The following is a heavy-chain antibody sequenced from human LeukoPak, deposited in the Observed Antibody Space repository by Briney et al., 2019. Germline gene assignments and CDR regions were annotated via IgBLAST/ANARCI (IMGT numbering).Heavy chain of an antibody. V-gene: IGHV4-59*08. J-gene: IGHJ5*02. CDR3: ARSLTTGIDWFDP. CDR2: VYYSGSS. D-gene: IGHD4/OR15-4a*01. CDR1: GDSTSNYY. Sequence: PSETLSLTCTVSGDSTSNYYWSWIRQPPGKGLEWIGCVYYSGSSNYDPSLKSRVTISLDTSKNQFSLRLNSVTAADTAVYYCARSLTTGIDWFDPWGQGTLVTVSS.